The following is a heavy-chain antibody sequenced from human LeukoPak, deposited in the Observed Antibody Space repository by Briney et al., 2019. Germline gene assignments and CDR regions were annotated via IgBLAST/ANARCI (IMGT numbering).Heavy chain of an antibody. CDR3: AKVISSSCGIGGY. CDR1: GFTLSSYA. D-gene: IGHD6-13*01. Sequence: GGSLRLSCAASGFTLSSYAMSWVRQPQGKGLEWSPAICASGGSTYYADSVKGRFTISRDTSKNTLYLQMNSLRAEDTAVYYCAKVISSSCGIGGYWGQGTLVTVSS. V-gene: IGHV3-23*01. CDR2: ICASGGST. J-gene: IGHJ4*02.